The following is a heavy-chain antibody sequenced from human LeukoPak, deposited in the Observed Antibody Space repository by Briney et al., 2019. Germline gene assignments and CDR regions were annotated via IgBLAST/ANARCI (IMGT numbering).Heavy chain of an antibody. J-gene: IGHJ4*02. CDR2: IGGIGGGT. V-gene: IGHV3-23*01. CDR3: VGSSVATFDYFEF. Sequence: GGSLRLSCAASGFTTFSRYAMSWVRPAPGKGLEWVSSIGGIGGGTYYGDSVRGRFTISRDISTKMSYLQMDSLRAEDTAIYYCVGSSVATFDYFEFWGQGTLVTVSS. D-gene: IGHD5-12*01. CDR1: GFTTFSRYA.